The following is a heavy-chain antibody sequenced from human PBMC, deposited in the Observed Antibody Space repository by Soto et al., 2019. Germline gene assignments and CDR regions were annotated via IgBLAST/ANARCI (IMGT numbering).Heavy chain of an antibody. J-gene: IGHJ4*02. Sequence: QVQLVQSGAEVTKPGASVKVSCKASGYTFTSYDINWVRQATGQGLEWMGWMNPNSGNTGYAQKFQGRVTMTRNTSISTAYMELSSLRSEDTAVYYCAVVVPAAIDFDYWGQGTLVTVSS. CDR3: AVVVPAAIDFDY. D-gene: IGHD2-2*01. V-gene: IGHV1-8*01. CDR2: MNPNSGNT. CDR1: GYTFTSYD.